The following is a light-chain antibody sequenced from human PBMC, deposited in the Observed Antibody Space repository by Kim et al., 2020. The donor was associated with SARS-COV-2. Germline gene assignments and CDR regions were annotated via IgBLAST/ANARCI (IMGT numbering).Light chain of an antibody. CDR1: QSVSSNF. J-gene: IGKJ1*01. CDR2: AAS. Sequence: SPGERAPLSCRASQSVSSNFLAWYQQKSGQAPRLLIYAASSTATGIPDRFSGRGSGTDFTLTISRLEPEDFAVYYCQQYGSSPLTFGQGTKVDIK. CDR3: QQYGSSPLT. V-gene: IGKV3-20*01.